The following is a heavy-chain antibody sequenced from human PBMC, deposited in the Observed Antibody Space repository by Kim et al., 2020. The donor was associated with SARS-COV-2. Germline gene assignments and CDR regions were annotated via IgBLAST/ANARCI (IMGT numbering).Heavy chain of an antibody. V-gene: IGHV3-43*02. Sequence: GGSLRLSCAASGFTFDDYAMHWVHQAPGKGLEWVSLISGDGGSTYYADSVKGRFTISRDNSKNSLYLQMNSLRTEDTALYYCAKDIKYYDFWSGYSGSDYWGQGTLVTVSS. CDR2: ISGDGGST. D-gene: IGHD3-3*01. CDR1: GFTFDDYA. J-gene: IGHJ4*02. CDR3: AKDIKYYDFWSGYSGSDY.